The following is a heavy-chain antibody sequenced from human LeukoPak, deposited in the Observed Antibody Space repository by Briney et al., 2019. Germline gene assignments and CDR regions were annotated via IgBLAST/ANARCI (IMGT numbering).Heavy chain of an antibody. D-gene: IGHD6-19*01. V-gene: IGHV3-66*01. Sequence: GGSQRLSCAASGFSVTTNYMSWVRQAPGQGLHWVSVIQRGGGTYYVASVKGRFTVSRDDSKNMLYLQMNSLRPEDTAVYYCAGRYSGGWYDYWGQGTLVTVSS. CDR1: GFSVTTNY. J-gene: IGHJ4*02. CDR2: IQRGGGT. CDR3: AGRYSGGWYDY.